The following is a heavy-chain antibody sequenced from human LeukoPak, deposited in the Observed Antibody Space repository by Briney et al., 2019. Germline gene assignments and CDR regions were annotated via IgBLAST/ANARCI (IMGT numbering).Heavy chain of an antibody. J-gene: IGHJ5*02. Sequence: GASVKVSCKASGFIFASSTVQWVRQPRGQRLEWIGWIVVGNGNTNYAQNFHERVIITRDMSTNTAYMELSSLRSEDTALYYCAAVTFWSGQNPGDNWFDPWGQGTLVTVSS. V-gene: IGHV1-58*01. CDR3: AAVTFWSGQNPGDNWFDP. D-gene: IGHD3-3*01. CDR1: GFIFASST. CDR2: IVVGNGNT.